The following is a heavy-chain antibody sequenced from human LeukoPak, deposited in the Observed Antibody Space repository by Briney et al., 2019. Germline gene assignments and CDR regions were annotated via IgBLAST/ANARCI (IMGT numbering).Heavy chain of an antibody. D-gene: IGHD3-22*01. V-gene: IGHV1-3*01. Sequence: GASVKVSCKASGYTFTSHAMHWVRQAPGQRLEWMGWINAGNGNTKYSQEFQGRVTITRDTPASTAYMELRSLRSDDTAVYYCARDYYDSSGPKSRNAFDIWGQGTMVTVSS. CDR1: GYTFTSHA. CDR3: ARDYYDSSGPKSRNAFDI. J-gene: IGHJ3*02. CDR2: INAGNGNT.